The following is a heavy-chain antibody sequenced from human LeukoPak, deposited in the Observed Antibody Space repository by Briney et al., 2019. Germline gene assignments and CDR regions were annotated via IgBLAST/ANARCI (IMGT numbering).Heavy chain of an antibody. J-gene: IGHJ4*02. CDR1: GYTFTAYY. D-gene: IGHD1-26*01. Sequence: ASVKVSCKASGYTFTAYYIHWVRQAPGQGLEWMGWIKPNSGGTNYAQKFQGRLTMTRDTSISTAYMELSRLRSDDTAVYYCARGSIVGATFDYFDYWGQGTLVTVSS. CDR3: ARGSIVGATFDYFDY. CDR2: IKPNSGGT. V-gene: IGHV1-2*02.